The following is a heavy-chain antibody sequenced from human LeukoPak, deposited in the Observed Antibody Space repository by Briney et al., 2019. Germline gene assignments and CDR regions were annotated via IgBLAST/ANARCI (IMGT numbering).Heavy chain of an antibody. CDR3: ARLGYCSGGSCYPATPYYFDY. J-gene: IGHJ4*02. Sequence: SETLSLTCTVSGVSISSYYWSWIRQAPGKGLEWIGYIYYSGSTNYNPSLKSRVTISVDTSKNQFSLKLSSVTAADTAVYYCARLGYCSGGSCYPATPYYFDYWGQGTLVTVSS. D-gene: IGHD2-15*01. V-gene: IGHV4-59*01. CDR2: IYYSGST. CDR1: GVSISSYY.